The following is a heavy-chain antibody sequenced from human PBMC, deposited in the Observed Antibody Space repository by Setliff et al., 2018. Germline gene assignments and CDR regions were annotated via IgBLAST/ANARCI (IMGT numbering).Heavy chain of an antibody. CDR2: IGVYSGNT. J-gene: IGHJ4*02. CDR1: GYTFTESI. D-gene: IGHD2-8*01. Sequence: VASVKVSCKASGYTFTESIVSWVRQAPGQGLEWLGWIGVYSGNTYTAQRFQCRVTMTTDTSTNMAYLELRGLRSDDTAVYYCLGLVRYCSRTSCQRTSGDEVWGQGTLVTVSS. CDR3: LGLVRYCSRTSCQRTSGDEV. V-gene: IGHV1-18*04.